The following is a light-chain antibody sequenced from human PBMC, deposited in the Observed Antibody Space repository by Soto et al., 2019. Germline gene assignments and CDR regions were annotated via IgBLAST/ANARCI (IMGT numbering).Light chain of an antibody. V-gene: IGKV3-20*01. Sequence: EIVLRQSPAALALSPGQRPTLSCIASQSVSRYLGWYQQKPGQAPRLLIYGASSRATGIPDRFSGSGSGTDFTLTISRLEPEDFAVYYCQQYGSSPRTFGQGTKVDIK. CDR3: QQYGSSPRT. J-gene: IGKJ1*01. CDR2: GAS. CDR1: QSVSRY.